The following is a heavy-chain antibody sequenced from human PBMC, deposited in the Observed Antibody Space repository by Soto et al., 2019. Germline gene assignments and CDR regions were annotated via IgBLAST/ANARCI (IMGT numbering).Heavy chain of an antibody. CDR3: ARDQGYYYYYGMDV. CDR1: GFTFSSYA. V-gene: IGHV3-23*01. Sequence: EVQLLESGGGLVQPGGSLRLSCAASGFTFSSYAMSWVRQAPGKGLEWVSAISGSGGSTYYADSVKGRFTISRDNSKNTLYLQMNSLRAEDTAVYYCARDQGYYYYYGMDVWGQGTTVTVSS. J-gene: IGHJ6*02. CDR2: ISGSGGST.